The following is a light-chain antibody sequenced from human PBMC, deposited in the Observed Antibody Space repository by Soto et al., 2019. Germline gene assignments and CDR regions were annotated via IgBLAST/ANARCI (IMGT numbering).Light chain of an antibody. Sequence: DIHMTQSRSALSASVGYTFTVTFRASQTISNWLAWYQQMPGKAPQLLISDASRLESGVPSRFSGSGSGTEFTLTISSLQPDDSATYYCQQYKSYSPRTFGQGTKVDIK. V-gene: IGKV1-5*01. J-gene: IGKJ1*01. CDR1: QTISNW. CDR2: DAS. CDR3: QQYKSYSPRT.